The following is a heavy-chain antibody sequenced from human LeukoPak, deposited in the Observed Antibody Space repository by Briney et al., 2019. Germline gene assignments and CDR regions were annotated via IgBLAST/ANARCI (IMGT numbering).Heavy chain of an antibody. Sequence: GGSLRLSCAASGFTFSSYSMNWVRQAPGKGLEWVSYISSSSSTIYYADSVKGRFTISRDNAKNSLYLQMNSLRAEDTAVYYCARGGTGGDYYYMDVWGKGTTVTISS. J-gene: IGHJ6*03. V-gene: IGHV3-48*01. CDR1: GFTFSSYS. D-gene: IGHD1-26*01. CDR3: ARGGTGGDYYYMDV. CDR2: ISSSSSTI.